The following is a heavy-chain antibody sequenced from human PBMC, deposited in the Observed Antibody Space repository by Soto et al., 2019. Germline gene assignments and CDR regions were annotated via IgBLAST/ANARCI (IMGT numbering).Heavy chain of an antibody. CDR1: GFTFVDYA. J-gene: IGHJ6*02. V-gene: IGHV3-9*01. CDR3: AKDQAALEGYYYYGMDV. Sequence: GGSLRLSCAASGFTFVDYAMHWVRQAPGKGLEWVSGISWNSGSIGYADSVKGRFTISRDNAKNSLYLQMNSLRAEDTALYYCAKDQAALEGYYYYGMDVWGQGTTVTVSS. CDR2: ISWNSGSI.